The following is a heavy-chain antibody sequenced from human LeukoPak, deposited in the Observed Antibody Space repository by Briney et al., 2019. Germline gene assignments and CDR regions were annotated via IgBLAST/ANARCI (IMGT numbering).Heavy chain of an antibody. D-gene: IGHD6-13*01. CDR1: GGSISSSSYY. V-gene: IGHV4-39*07. J-gene: IGHJ6*03. CDR3: AREYSSSWYRGDYYYYMDV. Sequence: PSETLSLTCTVSGGSISSSSYYWGWIRQPPGKGLEWIGSIYYSGSTYYNPSLKSRVTISVDTSKNQFSLKLSSVTAADTAVYYCAREYSSSWYRGDYYYYMDVWGKGTTVTVSS. CDR2: IYYSGST.